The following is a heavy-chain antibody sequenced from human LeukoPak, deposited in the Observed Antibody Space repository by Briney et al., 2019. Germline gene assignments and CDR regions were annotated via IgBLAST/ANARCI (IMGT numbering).Heavy chain of an antibody. V-gene: IGHV3-64*01. CDR3: ARDLRPYYYDSSGYHF. J-gene: IGHJ4*02. CDR2: ISGDGYST. D-gene: IGHD3-22*01. Sequence: GGSLRLSCAASGFTFSSYSMHWVRQAPGKGLKFVSSISGDGYSTYYANSLRGRFTISRDNSKNTLYLQMNSLRAEDTAVYYCARDLRPYYYDSSGYHFWGQGTLVTVSS. CDR1: GFTFSSYS.